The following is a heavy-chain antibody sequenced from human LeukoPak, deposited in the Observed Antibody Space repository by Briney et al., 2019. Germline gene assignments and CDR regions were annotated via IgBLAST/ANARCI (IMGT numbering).Heavy chain of an antibody. CDR1: GYTFTGYY. Sequence: ASVKVSCKASGYTFTGYYMHWVRQAPGQGLEWMGWINPNSGDTNYAQKFQGRVTMTRDTSISTAYMELSRLRSDDTAVYYCAREPYCSGGSCYLYYFDYWGQGTLVTVSS. J-gene: IGHJ4*02. CDR3: AREPYCSGGSCYLYYFDY. D-gene: IGHD2-15*01. V-gene: IGHV1-2*02. CDR2: INPNSGDT.